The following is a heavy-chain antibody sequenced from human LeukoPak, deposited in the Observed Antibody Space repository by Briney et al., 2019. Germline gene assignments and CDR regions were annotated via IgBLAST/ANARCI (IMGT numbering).Heavy chain of an antibody. Sequence: GGSLRLSCAASGFTFSSYAMHWVRQAPGKGLEWVAVISYDGSNKYYADSVKGRFTISRDNSKNTLYLQMNSLRAEDTAVYYCAKRPSDYGDYVTYFDYWGQGTLVTVSS. J-gene: IGHJ4*02. CDR1: GFTFSSYA. V-gene: IGHV3-30*01. CDR2: ISYDGSNK. CDR3: AKRPSDYGDYVTYFDY. D-gene: IGHD4-17*01.